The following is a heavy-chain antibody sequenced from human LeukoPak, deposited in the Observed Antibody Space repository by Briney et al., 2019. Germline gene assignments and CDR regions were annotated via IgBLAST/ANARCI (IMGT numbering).Heavy chain of an antibody. V-gene: IGHV4-59*01. J-gene: IGHJ4*02. CDR3: ASSGGRGDWPEATPDC. D-gene: IGHD2-21*02. CDR1: GVYISGYH. CDR2: IYYSGST. Sequence: PSETLSLTCSVSGVYISGYHCSLIRQPPGKGLEWIGYIYYSGSTNYNPSLKSRVTISVDTSKNQFSLKLTSVTAADTAVYYCASSGGRGDWPEATPDCCSQGTLVTVSS.